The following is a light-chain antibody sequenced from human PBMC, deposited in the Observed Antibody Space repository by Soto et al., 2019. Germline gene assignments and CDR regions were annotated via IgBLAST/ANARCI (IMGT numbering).Light chain of an antibody. CDR3: QQYADLPYT. CDR2: GAS. V-gene: IGKV3-20*01. Sequence: EIVLTRSPGTLSLSPGERATLSCMASQTLTTRFLAWYQQKPGQAPRLLIYGASSRATGIPDRFSGSGSGTEYTLTISRLEPEDFAVYSCQQYADLPYTFGQGTTLEIK. CDR1: QTLTTRF. J-gene: IGKJ2*01.